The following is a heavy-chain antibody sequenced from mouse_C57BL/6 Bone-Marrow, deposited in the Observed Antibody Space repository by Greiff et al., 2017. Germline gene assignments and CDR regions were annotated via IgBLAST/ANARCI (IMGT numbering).Heavy chain of an antibody. Sequence: EVMLVESEGGLVQPGSSMKLSCTASGFTFSDYYMAWVRQVPEKGLEWVANINYDGSSTYYLDSLKSRFIISRDNAKNILYLQMSSLKSEDTATYYSERVYYGNYGYFDVWGTGTTVTVSS. CDR3: ERVYYGNYGYFDV. CDR1: GFTFSDYY. J-gene: IGHJ1*03. V-gene: IGHV5-16*01. CDR2: INYDGSST. D-gene: IGHD2-1*01.